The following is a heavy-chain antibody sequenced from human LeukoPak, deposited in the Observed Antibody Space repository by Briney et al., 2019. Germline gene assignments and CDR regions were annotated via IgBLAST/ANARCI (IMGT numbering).Heavy chain of an antibody. D-gene: IGHD3-22*01. J-gene: IGHJ3*02. CDR1: GGSISSYY. V-gene: IGHV4-4*07. CDR2: IYTSGST. CDR3: ARSGITMINDAFDI. Sequence: PSETLSLTCTVSGGSISSYYWSWIRQPAGKGLEWIGRIYTSGSTNYNPSLESRVTMSVDTSKNQFSLKLSSVTAADTAVYYCARSGITMINDAFDIWGQGTMVTVSS.